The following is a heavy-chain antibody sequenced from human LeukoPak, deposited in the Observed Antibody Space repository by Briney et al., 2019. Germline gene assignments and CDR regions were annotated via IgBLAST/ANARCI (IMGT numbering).Heavy chain of an antibody. V-gene: IGHV4-59*01. Sequence: SETLSLTCTVSGGSISSYYWSWIRQPPGKGLEWIGYIYYSGSTNYNPSLKSRVTISVDTSKNQFSLKLSSVTAADTAVYYCARDPPTAEDAFDIWGQGTMVTVSS. J-gene: IGHJ3*02. CDR1: GGSISSYY. CDR3: ARDPPTAEDAFDI. CDR2: IYYSGST. D-gene: IGHD4-17*01.